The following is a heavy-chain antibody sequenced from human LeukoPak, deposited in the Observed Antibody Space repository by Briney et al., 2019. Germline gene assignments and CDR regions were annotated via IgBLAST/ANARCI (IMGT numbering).Heavy chain of an antibody. J-gene: IGHJ5*02. Sequence: KPSETLSLTCIVSGGSISSSSYYWGWIRQPPGKGLEWIGSIYYSGSTYYNPSLKSRVTISVDTSKNQFSLKLSSVTAADTAVYYCAREIGRYCSSTSCYEERQQLVRTFDPWGQGTLVTVSS. CDR2: IYYSGST. CDR3: AREIGRYCSSTSCYEERQQLVRTFDP. V-gene: IGHV4-39*02. CDR1: GGSISSSSYY. D-gene: IGHD2-2*01.